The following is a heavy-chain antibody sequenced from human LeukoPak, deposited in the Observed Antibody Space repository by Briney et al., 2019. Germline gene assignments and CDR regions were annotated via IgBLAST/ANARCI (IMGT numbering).Heavy chain of an antibody. J-gene: IGHJ3*02. V-gene: IGHV4-59*01. CDR1: GGSISSYY. CDR3: ASGIAAHDAFDI. D-gene: IGHD6-13*01. Sequence: SETLSLTCTVSGGSISSYYWSWNRQPPGKGLEWIGYIYYSGSTNYNPSLKSRVAISVDTSKNQFSLKLSSVTAADTAVYYCASGIAAHDAFDIWGQGTMVTVSS. CDR2: IYYSGST.